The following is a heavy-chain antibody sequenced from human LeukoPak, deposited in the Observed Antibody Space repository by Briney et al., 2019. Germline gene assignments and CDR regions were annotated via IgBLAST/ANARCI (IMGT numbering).Heavy chain of an antibody. CDR2: IYYTGST. CDR3: ARRGYCSSTSCAFDP. V-gene: IGHV4-59*01. CDR1: GDSISTYY. D-gene: IGHD2-2*01. Sequence: SETLSLTCTVSGDSISTYYWSWIRQPPGKGLEWIGYIYYTGSTNYNPSLKSRVTISVDTSKNQFSLKLSSVTAADTAVYYCARRGYCSSTSCAFDPWGQGTLVTVSS. J-gene: IGHJ5*02.